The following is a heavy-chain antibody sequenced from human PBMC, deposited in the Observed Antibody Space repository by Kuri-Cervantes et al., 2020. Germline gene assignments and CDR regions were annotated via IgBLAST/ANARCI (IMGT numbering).Heavy chain of an antibody. CDR1: GFTFNSYA. V-gene: IGHV3-23*01. CDR2: ISGSGSST. CDR3: ARGRLVIPAEYYFDY. D-gene: IGHD2-2*01. J-gene: IGHJ4*02. Sequence: GESLKISCAASGFTFNSYAMDWVRQAPGKGLEWVSAISGSGSSTYYTDSVKGRFTIARDNSKNTLYLQMNSLRVEDTAVYYCARGRLVIPAEYYFDYWGQGTLVTVSS.